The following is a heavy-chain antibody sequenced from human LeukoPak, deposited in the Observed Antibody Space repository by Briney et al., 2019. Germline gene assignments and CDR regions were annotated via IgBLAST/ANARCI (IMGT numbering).Heavy chain of an antibody. Sequence: PEGSLRLSCAASGVTVSTIYMGWVRQAPGKGLDWVSVIYPDGRPYYAESVKGRFTISRDSSGNTLFLQMNSLRAEDTAVYYCATLKGWYGEGCFDYWGQGTLVTVSS. J-gene: IGHJ4*02. CDR1: GVTVSTIY. CDR3: ATLKGWYGEGCFDY. CDR2: IYPDGRP. D-gene: IGHD3-10*01. V-gene: IGHV3-53*01.